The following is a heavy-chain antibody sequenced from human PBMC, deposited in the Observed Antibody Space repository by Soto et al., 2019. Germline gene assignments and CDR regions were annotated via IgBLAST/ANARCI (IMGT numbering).Heavy chain of an antibody. Sequence: PGGSLRLSCAASGFTFGSYATSWVRQAPGKGPEWVSAISARGTRTYYADFVRGRFTVSRDNSKNTLYLEMNSLRAEDTAIYYCAKGGVEYYYYYMDFWGKGTTVTVSS. CDR2: ISARGTRT. J-gene: IGHJ6*03. CDR3: AKGGVEYYYYYMDF. CDR1: GFTFGSYA. D-gene: IGHD3-10*01. V-gene: IGHV3-23*01.